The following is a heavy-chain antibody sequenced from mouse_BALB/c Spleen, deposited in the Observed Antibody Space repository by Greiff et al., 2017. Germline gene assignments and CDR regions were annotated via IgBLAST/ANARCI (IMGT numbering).Heavy chain of an antibody. CDR1: GYSITSGYY. J-gene: IGHJ3*01. Sequence: ESGPGLVKPSQSLSLTCSVTGYSITSGYYWNWIRQFPGNKLEWMGYISYDGSNNYNPSLKNRISITRDTSKNQFFLKLNSVTTEDTATYYCARGMITTRFAYWGQGTLVTVSA. D-gene: IGHD2-4*01. CDR3: ARGMITTRFAY. CDR2: ISYDGSN. V-gene: IGHV3-6*02.